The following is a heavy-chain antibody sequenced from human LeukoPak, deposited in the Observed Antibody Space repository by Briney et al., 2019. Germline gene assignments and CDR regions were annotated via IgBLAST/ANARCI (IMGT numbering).Heavy chain of an antibody. CDR3: ARRAGAYSHPYDY. CDR1: GFTFRSYG. D-gene: IGHD4/OR15-4a*01. J-gene: IGHJ4*02. Sequence: GSLRLSCAASGFTFRSYGMHWVRQAPGKGLEWVAYIQNDGSNEQYADSVKGRFSISRDSSKNILYLQMNSLRAEDTAVYYCARRAGAYSHPYDYWGQGTLVTVSS. CDR2: IQNDGSNE. V-gene: IGHV3-30*12.